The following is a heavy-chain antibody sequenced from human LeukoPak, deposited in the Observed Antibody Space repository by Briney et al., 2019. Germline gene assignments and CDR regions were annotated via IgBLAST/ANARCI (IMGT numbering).Heavy chain of an antibody. CDR1: GFTVSSNY. D-gene: IGHD2/OR15-2a*01. CDR2: IYSDGST. J-gene: IGHJ4*02. Sequence: PGGSLRLSCAASGFTVSSNYMSWVRQAPWKGLEWVSIIYSDGSTYYADSVKGRFTISRDSSKNTVYLQLNSLRAEDTAVYYCAREIGRDIDYWGQGTLVTVSS. V-gene: IGHV3-53*01. CDR3: AREIGRDIDY.